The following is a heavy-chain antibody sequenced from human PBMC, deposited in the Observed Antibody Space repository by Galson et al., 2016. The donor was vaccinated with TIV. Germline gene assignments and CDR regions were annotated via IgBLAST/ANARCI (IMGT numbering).Heavy chain of an antibody. CDR2: IAYDGSVK. CDR1: GFSSRRYG. V-gene: IGHV3-30*02. Sequence: SLRLSCATSGFSSRRYGMYWVRQAPGKGLDWVALIAYDGSVKYYADSVRGRFTISRDNSKNTLFLQVNSLRLEDSAVYYCAKAQEPNYSNALYGMDVWGQGTTVTVSS. J-gene: IGHJ6*02. CDR3: AKAQEPNYSNALYGMDV. D-gene: IGHD4-11*01.